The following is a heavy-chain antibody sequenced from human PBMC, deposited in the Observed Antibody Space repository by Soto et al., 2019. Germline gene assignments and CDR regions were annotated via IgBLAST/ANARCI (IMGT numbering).Heavy chain of an antibody. CDR2: ISGSGSYR. J-gene: IGHJ4*02. Sequence: EVQLVESGGGVVPPGGSLRLSCAASGFTFSRYSMNWVRQAPGKGLEWVSYISGSGSYRTYADSVKGRFSISRDDAKKSLYLQMSSLRAEDTAIYFCARMADGYNYHFDYWGQGTLVTVSS. V-gene: IGHV3-21*05. CDR3: ARMADGYNYHFDY. CDR1: GFTFSRYS. D-gene: IGHD5-12*01.